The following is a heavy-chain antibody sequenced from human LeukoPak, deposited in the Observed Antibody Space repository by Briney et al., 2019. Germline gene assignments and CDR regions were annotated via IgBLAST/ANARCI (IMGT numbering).Heavy chain of an antibody. CDR3: AREEGGLDV. Sequence: ASVKVSCKPSGYDFSIYTLNWVRQVPGQGPEWMGWMNTNTGKATYAQDFRGRFVFSFDSSVSTACLEITSLQAADTAVYYCAREEGGLDVWGQGTTVIVSS. CDR2: MNTNTGKA. J-gene: IGHJ6*02. CDR1: GYDFSIYT. V-gene: IGHV7-4-1*02.